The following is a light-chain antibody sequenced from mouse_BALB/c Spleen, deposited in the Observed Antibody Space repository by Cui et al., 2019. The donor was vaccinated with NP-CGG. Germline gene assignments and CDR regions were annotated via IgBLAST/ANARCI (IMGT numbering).Light chain of an antibody. Sequence: QAGVTHESAFTKPPGETVTLTCRSSTGTVTTSNYANWVQEKPDHLFTGLIGGTKNRAPGVPARFSGSLIGDKAALTITGAQTEDEAIYFCALWYSNHWVFGGGTKLTVL. J-gene: IGLJ1*01. V-gene: IGLV1*01. CDR3: ALWYSNHWV. CDR2: GTK. CDR1: TGTVTTSNY.